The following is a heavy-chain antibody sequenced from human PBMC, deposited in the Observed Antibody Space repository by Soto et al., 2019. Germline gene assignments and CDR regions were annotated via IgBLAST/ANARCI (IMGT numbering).Heavy chain of an antibody. Sequence: PGESLKISCKGSGYSLTSYWISWVRQMPGKGLEWMGRIDPSDSYTNYSPSFQGHVTISADKSISTAYLQWSSLKASDTAMYYCARQDRSPVLRYFDWSDRGYYYYGMDVWGQGTTVTVSS. J-gene: IGHJ6*02. D-gene: IGHD3-9*01. CDR2: IDPSDSYT. CDR1: GYSLTSYW. V-gene: IGHV5-10-1*01. CDR3: ARQDRSPVLRYFDWSDRGYYYYGMDV.